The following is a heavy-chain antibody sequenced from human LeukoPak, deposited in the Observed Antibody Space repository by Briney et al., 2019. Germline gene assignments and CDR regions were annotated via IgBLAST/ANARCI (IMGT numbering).Heavy chain of an antibody. D-gene: IGHD2/OR15-2a*01. CDR2: ISYDGSLK. CDR1: GFTFSDYA. Sequence: PGTSLSLSCAASGFTFSDYAMHWVRQAPGKGLEWVAVISYDGSLKYYSDSVKGRFTISRDISKNTLYLQMNSLRAEDTAVYYCAKDAARGVKVGDYWGQGTLVTVSS. CDR3: AKDAARGVKVGDY. J-gene: IGHJ4*02. V-gene: IGHV3-30*07.